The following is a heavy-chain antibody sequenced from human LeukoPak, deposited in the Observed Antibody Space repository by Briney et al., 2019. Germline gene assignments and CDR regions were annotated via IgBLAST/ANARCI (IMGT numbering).Heavy chain of an antibody. Sequence: GGSLRLSCAASGFTFSSYAMSWVRQAPGKGLEWVANIKEDGSEKYYVDSVKGRFTISRDNAKNSLYLQMNSLRVEDTAVYYCARKPPKRITMVRGVLDYWGQGTLVTVSS. CDR3: ARKPPKRITMVRGVLDY. J-gene: IGHJ4*02. CDR2: IKEDGSEK. D-gene: IGHD3-10*01. V-gene: IGHV3-7*01. CDR1: GFTFSSYA.